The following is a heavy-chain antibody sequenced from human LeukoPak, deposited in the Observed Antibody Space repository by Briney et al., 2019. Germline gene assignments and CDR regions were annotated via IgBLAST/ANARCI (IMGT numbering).Heavy chain of an antibody. CDR3: ARGGIVGAPDDAFDI. V-gene: IGHV3-30*02. CDR2: IRYDGSNK. J-gene: IGHJ3*02. D-gene: IGHD1-26*01. CDR1: GFTLSRYG. Sequence: GGSLRLSCAASGFTLSRYGMHWVRQAPGKGLEWVAFIRYDGSNKYYADSVKGRFTISRDNAKNSLYLQMNSLRAEDTAVYYCARGGIVGAPDDAFDIWGQGTMVTVSS.